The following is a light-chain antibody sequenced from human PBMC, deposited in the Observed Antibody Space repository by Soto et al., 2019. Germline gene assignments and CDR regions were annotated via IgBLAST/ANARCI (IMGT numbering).Light chain of an antibody. V-gene: IGKV1-8*01. CDR2: AAS. Sequence: AIRMTQSPSSFSASTGDRVTITCRASQGISSYLAWYQQKPGKAPKLLIYAASTLQSGVPSRFSGSGSGTDFTLTISCLQSEDFATYYCQQYYRYPWTFGRGTKVEIK. CDR1: QGISSY. CDR3: QQYYRYPWT. J-gene: IGKJ1*01.